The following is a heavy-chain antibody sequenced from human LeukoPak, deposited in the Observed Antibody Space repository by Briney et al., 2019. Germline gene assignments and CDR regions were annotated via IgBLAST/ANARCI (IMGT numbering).Heavy chain of an antibody. CDR1: GYTFTSYG. CDR2: ISAYNGNT. Sequence: ASVKVSSKASGYTFTSYGISWVRQAPGQGHEWMGWISAYNGNTNYAQKLQGRVTMTTETSTSTAYMEMRSLGSDDTAVYYCARVSSGWSYYFDYWGQGTLVTVSS. CDR3: ARVSSGWSYYFDY. D-gene: IGHD6-19*01. J-gene: IGHJ4*02. V-gene: IGHV1-18*01.